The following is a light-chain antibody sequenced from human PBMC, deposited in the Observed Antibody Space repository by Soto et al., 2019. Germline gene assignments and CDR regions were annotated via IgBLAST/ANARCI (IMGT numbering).Light chain of an antibody. CDR1: SSDIGDYNY. CDR3: SSYAGTNNLRV. Sequence: QSALTQPPSASGSPGQSVTISCTGTSSDIGDYNYVSWYQQHPGKAPKLMIFEVNKRPSGVPDRFSGSKSGNTASLTVSGLQAEDEADYYCSSYAGTNNLRVFGGGTQLTVL. J-gene: IGLJ3*02. V-gene: IGLV2-8*01. CDR2: EVN.